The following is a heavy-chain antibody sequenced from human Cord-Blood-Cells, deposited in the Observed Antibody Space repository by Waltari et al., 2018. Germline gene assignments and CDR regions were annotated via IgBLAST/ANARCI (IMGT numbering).Heavy chain of an antibody. D-gene: IGHD2-15*01. V-gene: IGHV4-59*01. CDR2: IYYSGST. J-gene: IGHJ6*02. CDR3: ARGEVVVVAATSYYYGMDV. Sequence: VQLQESGPGLVKPSETLSPTCPVSGGSISSYYWSWLRQPPGKGLEWLGYIYYSGSTNYNPSLKSRVTISVDTSKNQFSLKLSSVTAADTAVYYCARGEVVVVAATSYYYGMDVWGQGTTVTVSS. CDR1: GGSISSYY.